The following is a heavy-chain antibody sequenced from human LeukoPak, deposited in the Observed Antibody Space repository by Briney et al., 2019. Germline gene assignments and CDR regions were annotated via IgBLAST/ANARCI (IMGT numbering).Heavy chain of an antibody. Sequence: SETLSLTCTVSGGSISSTSYYWGWIRQPPGKGLEWIGSIHYGGSPYYNPSLKSRVTISIDTSKNQFSLKLSSVTATDTAVYYCARHSTGGFDYWGQGTLVTVSS. V-gene: IGHV4-39*01. J-gene: IGHJ4*02. CDR1: GGSISSTSYY. CDR3: ARHSTGGFDY. CDR2: IHYGGSP. D-gene: IGHD7-27*01.